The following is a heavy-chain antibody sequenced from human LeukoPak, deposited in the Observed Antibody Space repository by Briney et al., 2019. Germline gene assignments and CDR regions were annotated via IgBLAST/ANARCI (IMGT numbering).Heavy chain of an antibody. V-gene: IGHV4-4*07. J-gene: IGHJ6*03. CDR1: GGSISSYY. D-gene: IGHD1/OR15-1a*01. CDR2: IYTSGST. Sequence: SETLSLTCTITGGSISSYYWNWIREPAGKGLEWIGRIYTSGSTNYNPSLKSRVTMSVDTSKNQFSLKLSSVTAADTAVYYCARKRTNYYYMDVWGKGTTVTVSS. CDR3: ARKRTNYYYMDV.